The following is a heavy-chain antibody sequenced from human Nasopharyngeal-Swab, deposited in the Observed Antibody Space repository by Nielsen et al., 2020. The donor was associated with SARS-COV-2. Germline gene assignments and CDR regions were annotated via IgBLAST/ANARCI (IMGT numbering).Heavy chain of an antibody. CDR3: ARGVNYFDY. CDR1: GFTFSTYA. J-gene: IGHJ4*02. V-gene: IGHV3-23*01. CDR2: IDAGGGNT. Sequence: GGSLRLSCAASGFTFSTYAMTWVRQAPGKGLEWVSTIDAGGGNTWYADSVKGRFTISRDNSKNTLYLQMNSLRAEDTAVYYCARGVNYFDYWGQGTLVTVSS. D-gene: IGHD4-23*01.